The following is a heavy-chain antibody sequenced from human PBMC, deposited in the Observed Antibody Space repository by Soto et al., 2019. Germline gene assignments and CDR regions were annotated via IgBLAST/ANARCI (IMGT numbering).Heavy chain of an antibody. V-gene: IGHV3-33*01. CDR1: GFTFSSYG. Sequence: GGSLRLSCAASGFTFSSYGMHWVRQAPGKGLEWVAVIWYDGSNKYYADSVKGRFTISRDNSKNTLYLQMNSLRAEDTAVYYCARDLTTTVTTGSGYYGMDVWGQGTTVTLSS. J-gene: IGHJ6*02. D-gene: IGHD4-17*01. CDR3: ARDLTTTVTTGSGYYGMDV. CDR2: IWYDGSNK.